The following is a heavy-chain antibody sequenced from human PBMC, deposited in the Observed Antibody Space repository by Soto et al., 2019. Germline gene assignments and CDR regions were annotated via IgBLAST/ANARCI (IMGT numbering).Heavy chain of an antibody. CDR2: MNPNSGNT. CDR3: ARRGYGSRWPNVYMDV. J-gene: IGHJ6*03. D-gene: IGHD6-13*01. CDR1: GYTFTSYD. V-gene: IGHV1-8*01. Sequence: GASVKVSCKASGYTFTSYDINWVRQATGQGLEWMGWMNPNSGNTGYAQKFQGRVTMTRNTSISTAYMELSSLRAEDMALYYCARRGYGSRWPNVYMDVWGKGTTVTVSS.